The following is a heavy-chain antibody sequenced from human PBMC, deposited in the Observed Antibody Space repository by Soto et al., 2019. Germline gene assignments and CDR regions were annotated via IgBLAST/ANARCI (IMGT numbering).Heavy chain of an antibody. Sequence: QAQLVESGGGAVQPGRSLRLSCVASGFTFSDYGMHWVRQAPGKGLEWVAVISSDGKSDYYADSVKGRFTISRDNSKNTVSLQMNSLRVEDTAAYYCAKDIRVIIIDRGAFDYWGQGALVTVSS. D-gene: IGHD3-10*01. J-gene: IGHJ4*02. CDR3: AKDIRVIIIDRGAFDY. CDR1: GFTFSDYG. CDR2: ISSDGKSD. V-gene: IGHV3-30*18.